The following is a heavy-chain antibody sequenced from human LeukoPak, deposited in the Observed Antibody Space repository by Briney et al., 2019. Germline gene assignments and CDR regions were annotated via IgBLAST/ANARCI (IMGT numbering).Heavy chain of an antibody. Sequence: PGGSLRLSCAASGFTVSYNYMSWVRQAPGKGLEWVSVIYNEGSTFYADSLKGRFTISSDNSKNTLYLQMNSPRAEDTAVYYCARDGYWGQGTLVTVSS. CDR1: GFTVSYNY. V-gene: IGHV3-66*02. D-gene: IGHD5-24*01. CDR3: ARDGY. CDR2: IYNEGST. J-gene: IGHJ4*02.